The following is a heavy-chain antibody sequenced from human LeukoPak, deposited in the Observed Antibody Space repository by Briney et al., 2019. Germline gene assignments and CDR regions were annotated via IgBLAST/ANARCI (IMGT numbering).Heavy chain of an antibody. CDR3: ARGGGRPYYDFWSGYYKGYYYYYMDV. CDR2: MNPNSGNT. V-gene: IGHV1-8*03. J-gene: IGHJ6*03. CDR1: GYTFTSYD. Sequence: ASVKVSCKASGYTFTSYDINWVRQATGQGLEWMGWMNPNSGNTGYAQKFQGRVTITRNTSISTAYMELSSLRSEDTAVYYCARGGGRPYYDFWSGYYKGYYYYYMDVWGKGTTVTVSS. D-gene: IGHD3-3*01.